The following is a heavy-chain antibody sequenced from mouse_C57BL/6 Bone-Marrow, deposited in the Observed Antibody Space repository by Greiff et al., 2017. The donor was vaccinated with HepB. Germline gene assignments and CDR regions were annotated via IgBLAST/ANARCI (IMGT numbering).Heavy chain of an antibody. J-gene: IGHJ3*01. D-gene: IGHD1-1*01. CDR3: ATLCDYGSCYEARFGY. CDR1: GYTFTDYY. Sequence: EVQLQQSGPVLVKPGASVKMSCKASGYTFTDYYMNWVKQSNGKSLEWIGVINPYNGGTSYNQKFKGKATLTVDKSSSTAYMELNSLTSEDSAVYYWATLCDYGSCYEARFGYWGQGTLVTVSA. CDR2: INPYNGGT. V-gene: IGHV1-19*01.